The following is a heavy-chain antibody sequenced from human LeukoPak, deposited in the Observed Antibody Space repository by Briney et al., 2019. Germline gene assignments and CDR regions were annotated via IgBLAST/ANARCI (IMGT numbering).Heavy chain of an antibody. CDR2: IKLDGGEK. Sequence: PGRSLRLSCTASGFTFSCYWMSWVRQAPGKGLEWVANIKLDGGEKYYADSVKGRFTISRDNAKNSLYLQMSSLRAEDTAVYYCARTVPGYTTSWDYFDYWGQGTLVTVSS. CDR1: GFTFSCYW. D-gene: IGHD6-13*01. J-gene: IGHJ4*02. V-gene: IGHV3-7*01. CDR3: ARTVPGYTTSWDYFDY.